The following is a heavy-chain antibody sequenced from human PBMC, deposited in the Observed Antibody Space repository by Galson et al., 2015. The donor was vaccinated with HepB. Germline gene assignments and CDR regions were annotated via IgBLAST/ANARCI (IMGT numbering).Heavy chain of an antibody. D-gene: IGHD2-8*01. Sequence: SLRLSCAASGFTFSSYAMHWVRQAPGKGLEWVAVIWYDGSNEYYADSVKGRFTISRDNSKSTLYLLMNSLRAEDTAVYYCAKVAGIGAWDGFDIWGQGTMVTVSS. CDR2: IWYDGSNE. CDR3: AKVAGIGAWDGFDI. CDR1: GFTFSSYA. V-gene: IGHV3-33*06. J-gene: IGHJ3*02.